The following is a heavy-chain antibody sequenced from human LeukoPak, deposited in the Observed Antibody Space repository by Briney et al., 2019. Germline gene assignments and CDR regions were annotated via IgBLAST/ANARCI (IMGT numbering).Heavy chain of an antibody. CDR2: IDPSDSYT. Sequence: GESLKISCKGSGXSFTSYWISWVRQMPGKGLEWMGRIDPSDSYTNYSPSFQGHVTISADKSISTAYLQWSSLKASDTAMYYCARLTGYSSSWFDAFDIWGQGTMVTVSS. CDR1: GXSFTSYW. J-gene: IGHJ3*02. D-gene: IGHD6-13*01. CDR3: ARLTGYSSSWFDAFDI. V-gene: IGHV5-10-1*01.